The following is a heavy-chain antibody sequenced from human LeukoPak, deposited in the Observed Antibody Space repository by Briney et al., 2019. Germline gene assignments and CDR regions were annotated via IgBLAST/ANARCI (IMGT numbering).Heavy chain of an antibody. V-gene: IGHV1-18*01. CDR2: ISAYNGNT. D-gene: IGHD5-12*01. J-gene: IGHJ4*02. Sequence: ASVKVSCKASGYTFTSYGISWVRQAPGQGLEWMGWISAYNGNTNYAQKLQGRVTMTTDTSTSTAYMELRSLRSDDTAVYYCARTIRVVATTERYYFDYWGQGTLVTVSS. CDR3: ARTIRVVATTERYYFDY. CDR1: GYTFTSYG.